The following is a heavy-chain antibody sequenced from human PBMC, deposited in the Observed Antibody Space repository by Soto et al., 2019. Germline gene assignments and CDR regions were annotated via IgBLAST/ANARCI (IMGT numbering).Heavy chain of an antibody. V-gene: IGHV1-69*06. CDR1: GYPFSSHG. Sequence: GASVKVSCKASGYPFSSHGFTWVRQAPGQGLEWVGGIIPIFGTANYAQKFQGRVTITADKSTSTAYMELSSLRSEDTAVYYCAWGEAAEAVVATESVGYYGMDVWGQGTTVTVSS. CDR3: AWGEAAEAVVATESVGYYGMDV. CDR2: IIPIFGTA. J-gene: IGHJ6*02. D-gene: IGHD5-12*01.